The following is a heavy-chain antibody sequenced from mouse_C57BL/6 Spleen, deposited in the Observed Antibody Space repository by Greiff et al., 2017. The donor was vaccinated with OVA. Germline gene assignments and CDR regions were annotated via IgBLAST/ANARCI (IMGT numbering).Heavy chain of an antibody. V-gene: IGHV1-82*01. J-gene: IGHJ4*01. D-gene: IGHD2-2*01. CDR1: GYAFSSSW. Sequence: QVQLQQSGPELVKPGASVKISCKASGYAFSSSWMNWVKQRPGKGLEWIGRIYPGDGDTNYNGKFKGKATLTADKSSSTAYMQLSSLTSEDSAVYVCATEGLVYYAMDYWGQGTSVTVSS. CDR3: ATEGLVYYAMDY. CDR2: IYPGDGDT.